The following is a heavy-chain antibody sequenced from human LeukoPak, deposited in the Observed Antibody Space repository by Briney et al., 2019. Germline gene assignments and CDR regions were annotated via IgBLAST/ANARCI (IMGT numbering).Heavy chain of an antibody. CDR1: GFTFSSYE. Sequence: GGSLRLSCAASGFTFSSYEMDWVRQAPGKGLEWVSYISHTGSTIYYAESVKGRFTISRDNAKNSLYLQMNSLRAEDTAVYYCVRDKRFGDVRRRAFDIWGQGTMVTVSS. J-gene: IGHJ3*02. V-gene: IGHV3-48*03. CDR2: ISHTGSTI. CDR3: VRDKRFGDVRRRAFDI. D-gene: IGHD3-10*01.